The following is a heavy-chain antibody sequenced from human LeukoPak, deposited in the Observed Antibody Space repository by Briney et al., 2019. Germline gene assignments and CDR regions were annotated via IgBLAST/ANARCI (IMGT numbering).Heavy chain of an antibody. D-gene: IGHD3-10*01. CDR3: ARYESYGSGKIDY. CDR2: IYPGDSDT. J-gene: IGHJ4*02. CDR1: GYSFTNYW. V-gene: IGHV5-51*01. Sequence: GESLKISCKGSGYSFTNYWIGWVRQMPGKGLEGMGIIYPGDSDTRYSPSFQGQVTISADKSISTAHLQWSSLKASDTAMYYCARYESYGSGKIDYWGQGTLVTVSS.